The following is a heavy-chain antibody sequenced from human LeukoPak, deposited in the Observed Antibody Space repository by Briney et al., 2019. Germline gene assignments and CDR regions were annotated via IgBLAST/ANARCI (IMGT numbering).Heavy chain of an antibody. D-gene: IGHD3-16*01. CDR3: ARDRGTPLIGAYFDY. CDR1: GGSISSSSYY. J-gene: IGHJ4*02. Sequence: SETLSLTCTVSGGSISSSSYYWGWIRQPPGKGLEWIGSIYYSGSTYYNPSLKSRVTISVDTSKNQFSLKLSSVTAADTAVYYCARDRGTPLIGAYFDYWGQGTLVTVSS. V-gene: IGHV4-39*07. CDR2: IYYSGST.